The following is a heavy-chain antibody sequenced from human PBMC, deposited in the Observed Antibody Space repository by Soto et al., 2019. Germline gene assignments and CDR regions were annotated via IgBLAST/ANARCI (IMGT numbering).Heavy chain of an antibody. V-gene: IGHV3-33*01. CDR1: GFTFSSYG. J-gene: IGHJ6*02. Sequence: ESGGGVVQPGRSLRLSCAASGFTFSSYGMHWVRQAPGKGLEWVAVIWYDGSNKYYADSVKGRFTISRDNSKNTLYLQMNSLRAEDTAVYYCARGGDDYVWGSYRQDVWGQGTTVTVSS. CDR2: IWYDGSNK. CDR3: ARGGDDYVWGSYRQDV. D-gene: IGHD3-16*02.